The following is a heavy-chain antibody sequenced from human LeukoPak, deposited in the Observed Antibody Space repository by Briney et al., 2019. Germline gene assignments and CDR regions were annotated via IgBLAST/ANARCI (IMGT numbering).Heavy chain of an antibody. D-gene: IGHD2-15*01. V-gene: IGHV4-4*07. CDR1: GGSISGYY. Sequence: SETLSLTCTCAGGSISGYYWSWIRQPAGKGREWIGRIYTSGSTNYNPSLKSQVTMSVDTSKNQFSPKLTSVTAADTAVYYCARGYCSGGSCYIFDYWGQGTLVTVSS. CDR3: ARGYCSGGSCYIFDY. J-gene: IGHJ4*02. CDR2: IYTSGST.